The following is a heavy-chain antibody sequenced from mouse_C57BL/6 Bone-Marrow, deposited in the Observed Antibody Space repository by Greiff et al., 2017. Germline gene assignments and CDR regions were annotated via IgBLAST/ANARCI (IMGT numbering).Heavy chain of an antibody. J-gene: IGHJ1*03. Sequence: EVQRVESGGGLVKPGGSLKLSCAASGFTFSDYGMHWVRQAPEKGLEWVAYISSGSSTIYYADTVKGRFTISRDNAKNTLFLQMTSLRSEDTAMYYCARAYYGSSYLYWYFDVWGTGTTVTVSS. CDR3: ARAYYGSSYLYWYFDV. CDR2: ISSGSSTI. CDR1: GFTFSDYG. D-gene: IGHD1-1*01. V-gene: IGHV5-17*01.